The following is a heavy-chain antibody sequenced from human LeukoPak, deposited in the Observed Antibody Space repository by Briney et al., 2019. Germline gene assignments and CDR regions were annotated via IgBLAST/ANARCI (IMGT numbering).Heavy chain of an antibody. Sequence: PGGSLRLSCAASGFTFSTYWMTWVRQAPGKGLEWVANIKHDGSEKYYVDSVKGRFTISRDNAKNSLFLQMNSLRVEDTAVYFCSRVFDFGRVWGQGTLVTVSS. CDR3: SRVFDFGRV. D-gene: IGHD3-9*01. CDR2: IKHDGSEK. V-gene: IGHV3-7*04. J-gene: IGHJ4*02. CDR1: GFTFSTYW.